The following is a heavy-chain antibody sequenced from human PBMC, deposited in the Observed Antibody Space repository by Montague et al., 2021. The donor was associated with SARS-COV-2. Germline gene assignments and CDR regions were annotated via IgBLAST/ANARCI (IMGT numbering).Heavy chain of an antibody. CDR1: GFTFSNYA. Sequence: SLRLSCAASGFTFSNYAMHWVRQAPGKGLEWVAVISYDGSNKYYADSVKGRFTISRDNSKNTLYLQMNNLRAEDTAVYYCARDGWSTVAVVAATPGFDYWGQGTLVTVSS. CDR3: ARDGWSTVAVVAATPGFDY. D-gene: IGHD2-15*01. CDR2: ISYDGSNK. V-gene: IGHV3-30-3*01. J-gene: IGHJ4*02.